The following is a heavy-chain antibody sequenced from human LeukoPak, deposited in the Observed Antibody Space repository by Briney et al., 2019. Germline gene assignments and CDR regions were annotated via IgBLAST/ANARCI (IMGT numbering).Heavy chain of an antibody. J-gene: IGHJ4*02. CDR2: ISYDGSNK. CDR1: GFTFSSYA. Sequence: GGSLRLSCAASGFTFSSYAMHWVRQAPGKGLEWVAVISYDGSNKYYADSVKGRFTISRDNSKNTLYLQMNSLRAEDTAVYYCAKDRSAFTMIVVLIEWGQGTLVTVSS. CDR3: AKDRSAFTMIVVLIE. D-gene: IGHD3-22*01. V-gene: IGHV3-30-3*01.